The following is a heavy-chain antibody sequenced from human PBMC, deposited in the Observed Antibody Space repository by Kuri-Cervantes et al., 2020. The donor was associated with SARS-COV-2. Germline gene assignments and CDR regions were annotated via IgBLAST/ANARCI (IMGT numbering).Heavy chain of an antibody. J-gene: IGHJ3*02. CDR3: AREVVVRVIDI. Sequence: ASVKVSCKASGYTFPDYGISWVRQAPGQGREWMGWISTYDGSTKYAQKFQGRVTMTKDTSTSTVYMEMKSLRSDDTAYYSFAREVVVRVIDIWGQGTMVTVSS. CDR1: GYTFPDYG. D-gene: IGHD2-21*01. CDR2: ISTYDGST. V-gene: IGHV1-18*01.